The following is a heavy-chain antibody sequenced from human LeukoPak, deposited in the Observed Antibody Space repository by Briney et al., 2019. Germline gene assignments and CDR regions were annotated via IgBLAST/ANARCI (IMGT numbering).Heavy chain of an antibody. J-gene: IGHJ4*02. D-gene: IGHD1-20*01. CDR2: IWYDGSNK. CDR3: ARDNWKESYVDY. V-gene: IGHV3-33*01. Sequence: PGRSLRLSCAASGFTFSSYGMHWVRQAPGKGLEWVAVIWYDGSNKYYADSVKGRFTISRDNSKNTLYLQMNSLRAEDTAVYYCARDNWKESYVDYWGREPWSPSPQ. CDR1: GFTFSSYG.